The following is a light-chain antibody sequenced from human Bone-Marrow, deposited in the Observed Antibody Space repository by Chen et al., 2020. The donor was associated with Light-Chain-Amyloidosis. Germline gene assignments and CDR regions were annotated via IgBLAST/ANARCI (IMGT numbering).Light chain of an antibody. CDR3: QVWDRSSDRPV. V-gene: IGLV3-21*02. CDR2: DDS. CDR1: NIGSTS. J-gene: IGLJ3*02. Sequence: SYVPTQPSSGSVAPGQTATIPRGGNNIGSTSVHWYQQAPGQAPLLVVYDDSDRPSGSPERWSGSNSGNTATLTISRVEAGDEAAYYCQVWDRSSDRPVFGGGTKLTVL.